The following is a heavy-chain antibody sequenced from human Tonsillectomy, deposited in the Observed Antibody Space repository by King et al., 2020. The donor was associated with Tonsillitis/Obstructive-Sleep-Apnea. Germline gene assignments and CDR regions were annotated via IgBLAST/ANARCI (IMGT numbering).Heavy chain of an antibody. CDR1: GGSFSGYY. D-gene: IGHD2-15*01. CDR3: ACNIVVVVDGTAPFDY. V-gene: IGHV4-34*01. J-gene: IGHJ4*02. CDR2: INHSGST. Sequence: VQLQQWGAGLLKPSETLSLTCAVYGGSFSGYYWSWIRQPPGKGLEWIGEINHSGSTNYNPSLKSRVTISLDTSKNQFSLKLRSVTAADTAVYYCACNIVVVVDGTAPFDYWGQGTLVTVSS.